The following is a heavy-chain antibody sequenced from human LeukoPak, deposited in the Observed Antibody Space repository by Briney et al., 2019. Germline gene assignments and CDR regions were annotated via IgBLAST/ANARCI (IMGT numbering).Heavy chain of an antibody. CDR2: ISYDGSNK. Sequence: PGGSLRLSCAASGFTFSSYAMSWVRQAPGKGLEWVAVISYDGSNKYYADSVKGRFTISRDNSKNTLYLQMNSLRAEDTAVYYCARDLIVADIVLMVYAIGYGMDVWGQGTTVTVSS. V-gene: IGHV3-30-3*01. CDR3: ARDLIVADIVLMVYAIGYGMDV. CDR1: GFTFSSYA. D-gene: IGHD2-8*01. J-gene: IGHJ6*02.